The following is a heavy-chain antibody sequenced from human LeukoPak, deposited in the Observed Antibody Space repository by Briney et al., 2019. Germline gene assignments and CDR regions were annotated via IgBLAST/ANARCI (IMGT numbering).Heavy chain of an antibody. Sequence: ASVKVSCRASGYTFTGNYIHWVRQAPGQGLEWVGWINPKDGRTNYAQRFQDRVTMTRDTSISTAYMDPSSLRSDDTAVYYCARVIGGSSGDFWGQGTLVTVSS. CDR2: INPKDGRT. CDR3: ARVIGGSSGDF. V-gene: IGHV1-2*02. CDR1: GYTFTGNY. J-gene: IGHJ4*02. D-gene: IGHD2-15*01.